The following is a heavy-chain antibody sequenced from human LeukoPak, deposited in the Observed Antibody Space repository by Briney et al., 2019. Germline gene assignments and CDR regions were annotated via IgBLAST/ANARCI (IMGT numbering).Heavy chain of an antibody. V-gene: IGHV3-74*01. J-gene: IGHJ4*02. CDR2: INSDGGST. D-gene: IGHD1-26*01. CDR3: ASGLVGATFDY. CDR1: GFTFSSYW. Sequence: GGSLRLSCAASGFTFSSYWMHWVRQAPGKGLVWVSRINSDGGSTSYADSVKGRFTISRDNAKNTLYLQMNSLRAEDTAVYYCASGLVGATFDYWGQGTLVTVSS.